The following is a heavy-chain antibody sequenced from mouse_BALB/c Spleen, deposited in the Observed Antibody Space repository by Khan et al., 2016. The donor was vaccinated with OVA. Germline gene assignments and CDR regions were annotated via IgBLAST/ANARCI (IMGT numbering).Heavy chain of an antibody. Sequence: QVQLQQPGAELAKPGASVKMSCKASGYTFINYWILWVKQRPGQGMEWIGYINPSTGYTEYNQNFKDKATLTEDKSSSTAYRQLSSLTSEDSAVYYCARRGLRWDFDYWGQGTTLTVSS. CDR3: ARRGLRWDFDY. J-gene: IGHJ2*01. V-gene: IGHV1-7*01. CDR2: INPSTGYT. CDR1: GYTFINYW. D-gene: IGHD1-1*01.